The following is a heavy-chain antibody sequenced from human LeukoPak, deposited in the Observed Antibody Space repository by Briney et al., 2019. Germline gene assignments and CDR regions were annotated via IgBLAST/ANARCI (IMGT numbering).Heavy chain of an antibody. CDR3: AKINNVDDF. Sequence: GGSLRLSCAASGFTFSIFGIHWVRQAPGKGLEWVAAISPDGNREYYTESVKGRFTVSRDNSNNMIYLQINSLGGDDSAVYYCAKINNVDDFWGQGTLVTVSS. CDR2: ISPDGNRE. J-gene: IGHJ4*02. D-gene: IGHD1/OR15-1a*01. V-gene: IGHV3-30*18. CDR1: GFTFSIFG.